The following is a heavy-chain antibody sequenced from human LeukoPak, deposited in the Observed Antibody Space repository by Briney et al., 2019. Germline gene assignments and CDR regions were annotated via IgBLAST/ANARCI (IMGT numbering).Heavy chain of an antibody. CDR3: AREGSSASGQDWYAFDI. CDR2: MYFNSGAT. J-gene: IGHJ3*02. V-gene: IGHV1-2*02. Sequence: ASVRVSLKASGFTFRDYYVQWVRQVPGQGLEWVGWMYFNSGATRYAPKFQGRVTLTGDTSINTVYMELVSLGSDDTAMYYCAREGSSASGQDWYAFDIWGQETLVTVSS. D-gene: IGHD5-12*01. CDR1: GFTFRDYY.